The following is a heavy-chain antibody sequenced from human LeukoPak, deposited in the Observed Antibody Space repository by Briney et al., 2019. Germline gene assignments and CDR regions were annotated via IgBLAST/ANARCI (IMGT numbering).Heavy chain of an antibody. CDR1: GFTFRTYA. CDR2: V. D-gene: IGHD6-13*01. V-gene: IGHV3-23*01. CDR3: ARLSSLSAGPFS. Sequence: GGSLRLSCAASGFTFRTYALSWVRQAPGRGLEWVSAVYADSVKGRFTISRDNSKDTLYLQMNGLRAEDTAVYYCARLSSLSAGPFSWGRGTLVTVSS. J-gene: IGHJ5*02.